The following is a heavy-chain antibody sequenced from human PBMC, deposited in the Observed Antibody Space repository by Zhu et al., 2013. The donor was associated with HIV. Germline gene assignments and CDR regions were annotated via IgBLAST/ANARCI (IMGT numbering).Heavy chain of an antibody. CDR1: GGTFSSYA. CDR3: ARDRGPYGGRGYYFDY. CDR2: IIPIFGTA. D-gene: IGHD2-15*01. J-gene: IGHJ4*02. V-gene: IGHV1-69*01. Sequence: QVQLAQSGAEVKKPGSSVKVSCKASGGTFSSYAISWVRQAPGQGLEWMGGIIPIFGTANYAQRFQGRVTITADESTSTAYMELSSLRSEDTAVYYCARDRGPYGGRGYYFDYVGPGNPGHRLL.